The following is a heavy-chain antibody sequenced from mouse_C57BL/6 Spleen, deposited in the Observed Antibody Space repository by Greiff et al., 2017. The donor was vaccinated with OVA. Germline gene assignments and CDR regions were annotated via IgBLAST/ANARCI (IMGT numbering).Heavy chain of an antibody. CDR1: GYTFTDYE. J-gene: IGHJ2*01. CDR3: TRDGLLRFDY. V-gene: IGHV1-15*01. Sequence: QVQLQPSGADLVRPGASVTLSCKASGYTFTDYEMHWVKQTPVHGLEWIGAIDPETGGTAYTQKFKGKAILTADKSTSTAYMELRSLTSEASAVYYCTRDGLLRFDYWGQGTTLTVSS. CDR2: IDPETGGT. D-gene: IGHD1-1*01.